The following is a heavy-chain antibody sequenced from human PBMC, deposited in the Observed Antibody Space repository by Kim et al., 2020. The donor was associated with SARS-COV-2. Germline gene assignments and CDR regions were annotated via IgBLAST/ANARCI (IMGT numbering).Heavy chain of an antibody. CDR3: ARDYVVVVVAATSNYYDYGMDV. D-gene: IGHD2-15*01. V-gene: IGHV1-18*01. CDR2: ISAYNGNT. J-gene: IGHJ6*02. Sequence: ASVKVSCKASGYIFTSYGISWVRQAPGQGLEWMGWISAYNGNTNYAQKLQGRVTMTTDTSTSTAYMELRSLRSDDTAVYYCARDYVVVVVAATSNYYDYGMDVWDQGTTVTVSS. CDR1: GYIFTSYG.